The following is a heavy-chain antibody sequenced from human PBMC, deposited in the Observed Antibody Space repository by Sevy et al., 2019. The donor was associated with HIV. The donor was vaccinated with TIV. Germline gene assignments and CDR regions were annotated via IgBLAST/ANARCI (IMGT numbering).Heavy chain of an antibody. V-gene: IGHV3-23*01. CDR1: GFTFTTYA. CDR2: ITGSGGAS. J-gene: IGHJ4*02. Sequence: GGSLRLSCAASGFTFTTYAMTWVRQGPRKGLEWVSSITGSGGASYYGDSVKGRFATSSDSSRNFVTLQMNGLRVEDTAVYYCVNARCVGSGRAGNFDYRGQGAMVTVSS. D-gene: IGHD1-26*01. CDR3: VNARCVGSGRAGNFDY.